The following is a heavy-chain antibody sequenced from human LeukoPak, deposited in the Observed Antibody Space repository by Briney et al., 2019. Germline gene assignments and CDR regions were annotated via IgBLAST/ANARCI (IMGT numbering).Heavy chain of an antibody. Sequence: SETLSLTCTVSGGSISSYYWSWIRQPAGKGLEWIGRITSSRTTNYNPSLKSRLTMSVDTSKNQFSLRLSSVTAADTAVYYCARDSGSGNYEGWGQGTLVTVPS. CDR3: ARDSGSGNYEG. V-gene: IGHV4-4*07. CDR2: ITSSRTT. CDR1: GGSISSYY. J-gene: IGHJ4*02. D-gene: IGHD3-10*01.